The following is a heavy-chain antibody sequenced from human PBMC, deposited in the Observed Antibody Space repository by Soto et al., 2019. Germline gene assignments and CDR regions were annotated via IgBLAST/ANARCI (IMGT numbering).Heavy chain of an antibody. J-gene: IGHJ4*02. CDR2: ISSTTNYI. CDR1: GFIFTRYS. Sequence: GGSLRLSCAASGFIFTRYSMNWVRQAPGKGLEWVSSISSTTNYIYYGDSMKGRFTISRDNAKNSLYLEMNSLRAEDTAVYYCARESEDLTSNFDYWGQGTLVTVSS. V-gene: IGHV3-21*06. CDR3: ARESEDLTSNFDY.